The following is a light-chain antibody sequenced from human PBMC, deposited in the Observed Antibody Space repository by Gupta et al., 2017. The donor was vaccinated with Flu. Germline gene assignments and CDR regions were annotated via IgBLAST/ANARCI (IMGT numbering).Light chain of an antibody. CDR2: AAS. J-gene: IGKJ1*01. CDR1: QTISKY. CDR3: QQSYGTPQT. V-gene: IGKV1-39*01. Sequence: GDRVTITCRASQTISKYLNWYQQKPGKAPNLLIYAASTLESGVPSRFSGSGSGTDFTLTISGLQPEDSASYYCQQSYGTPQTFGQGTQVEIK.